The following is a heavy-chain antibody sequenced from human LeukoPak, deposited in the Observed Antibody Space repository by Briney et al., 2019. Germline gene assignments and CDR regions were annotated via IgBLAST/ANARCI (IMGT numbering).Heavy chain of an antibody. CDR1: GGSISSYY. D-gene: IGHD5-18*01. V-gene: IGHV4-59*08. CDR2: IYYSGST. Sequence: SETLSLTCTVSGGSISSYYWSWIRQPPGKGLEWLGYIYYSGSTNYNPSLKSRVTISVDTSKNQFSLKLSSVTAAATAVYYCARMTWIQLWIYFDYWGQGTLVTVSS. J-gene: IGHJ4*02. CDR3: ARMTWIQLWIYFDY.